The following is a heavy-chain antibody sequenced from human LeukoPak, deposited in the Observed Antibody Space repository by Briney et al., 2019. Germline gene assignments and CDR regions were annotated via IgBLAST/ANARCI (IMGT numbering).Heavy chain of an antibody. V-gene: IGHV1-18*01. CDR3: AREGATGAYDAFDI. D-gene: IGHD1-26*01. CDR1: GYTFTSYA. Sequence: ASVKDSCKASGYTFTSYAVHWVRQAPGQRLEWMGWINAYNGITNYAQKLQGRVTMTTDTSTSTAYMELRSLRSDATAVYACAREGATGAYDAFDIWGQGPMVTLS. J-gene: IGHJ3*02. CDR2: INAYNGIT.